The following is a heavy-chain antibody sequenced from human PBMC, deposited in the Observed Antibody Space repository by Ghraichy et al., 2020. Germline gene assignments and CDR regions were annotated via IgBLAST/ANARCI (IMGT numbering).Heavy chain of an antibody. CDR2: INHSGST. CDR3: ARGRRPYYYDSSGYYYYLIGFDI. CDR1: GGSFSGYY. J-gene: IGHJ3*02. V-gene: IGHV4-34*01. Sequence: SQTLSLTCAVYGGSFSGYYLSWIRQPPGKGLEWIGEINHSGSTNYNPSLKSRVTISVDTSKNQFSLKLSSVTAADTAVYYCARGRRPYYYDSSGYYYYLIGFDIWGQGTMVTGSS. D-gene: IGHD3-22*01.